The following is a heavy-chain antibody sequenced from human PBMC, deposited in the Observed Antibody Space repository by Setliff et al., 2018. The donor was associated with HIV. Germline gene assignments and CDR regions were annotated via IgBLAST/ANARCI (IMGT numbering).Heavy chain of an antibody. CDR2: ISSSSNTI. CDR3: ARGPNRYSGTYSYYYYMDV. Sequence: PGGSLRLSCAASGFTFSTYSMDWVRQAPGKGLEWVSYISSSSNTIYYGDSVKGRFTISRDNSKNTLYLQMNSLRAEDTAVYYCARGPNRYSGTYSYYYYMDVWGKGTTVTVSS. CDR1: GFTFSTYS. D-gene: IGHD1-26*01. V-gene: IGHV3-48*01. J-gene: IGHJ6*03.